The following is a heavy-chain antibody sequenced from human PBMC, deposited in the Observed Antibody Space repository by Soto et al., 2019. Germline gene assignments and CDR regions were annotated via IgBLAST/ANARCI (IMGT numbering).Heavy chain of an antibody. J-gene: IGHJ6*02. V-gene: IGHV3-23*01. D-gene: IGHD2-21*02. CDR2: ISGSGGST. CDR3: AKDRLVLSYFYYGMDV. CDR1: GFTFSSYA. Sequence: GGSLRLSCAASGFTFSSYAMSWVRQAPGKGLEWVSAISGSGGSTYYADSVKGRFTISRDNSKNTLYLQMNSLRAEDTAVYYCAKDRLVLSYFYYGMDVWGQGTTVTVSS.